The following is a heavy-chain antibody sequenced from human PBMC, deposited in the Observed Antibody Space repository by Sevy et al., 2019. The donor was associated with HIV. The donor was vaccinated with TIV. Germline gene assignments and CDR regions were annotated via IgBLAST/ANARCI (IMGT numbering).Heavy chain of an antibody. CDR1: GVTFSSYG. D-gene: IGHD3-10*01. Sequence: GGSLRLSCAASGVTFSSYGMHWVRQAPGKGLEWVAVISYDGSNKYYADSVKGRFTISRDNSKNTLYLQMNSLRAEDTAVYYCARTDYYYGSGSNPDYWGQGTLVTVSS. V-gene: IGHV3-30*03. CDR2: ISYDGSNK. J-gene: IGHJ4*02. CDR3: ARTDYYYGSGSNPDY.